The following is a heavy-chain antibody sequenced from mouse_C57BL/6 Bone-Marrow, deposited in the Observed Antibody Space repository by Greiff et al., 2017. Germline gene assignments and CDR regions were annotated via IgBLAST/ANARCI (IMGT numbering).Heavy chain of an antibody. CDR2: ISDGGSYT. J-gene: IGHJ3*01. D-gene: IGHD2-5*01. V-gene: IGHV5-4*03. CDR3: ARAVYSNYVGFAY. CDR1: GFTFSSYA. Sequence: EVKLMESGGGLVKPGGSLKLSCAASGFTFSSYAMSWVRQTPEKRLEWVATISDGGSYTYYPANVKGRFTISRDNAKNNLYLQMSHLKSEDTAMYYCARAVYSNYVGFAYWGQGTLVTVSA.